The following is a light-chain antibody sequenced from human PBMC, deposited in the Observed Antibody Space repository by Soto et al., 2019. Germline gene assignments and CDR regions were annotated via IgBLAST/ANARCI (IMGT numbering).Light chain of an antibody. CDR1: QSLSSN. Sequence: EIVLTQFPATLSVSPGEAATLTCRAIQSLSSNLAWYQQRRGQAPRLLMFDTSTRASGTPARFSGSGSGTEFTPTIASLQSEDFAFYYCQQYNHWPRMLSFGGGTKVDIK. J-gene: IGKJ4*01. V-gene: IGKV3-15*01. CDR3: QQYNHWPRMLS. CDR2: DTS.